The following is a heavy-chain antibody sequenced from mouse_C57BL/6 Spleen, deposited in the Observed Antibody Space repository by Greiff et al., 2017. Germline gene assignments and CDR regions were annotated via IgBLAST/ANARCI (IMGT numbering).Heavy chain of an antibody. CDR2: ISSGGSYT. V-gene: IGHV5-6*02. D-gene: IGHD3-2*01. CDR1: GFTFSSYG. CDR3: AKADCDRGGFAD. J-gene: IGHJ3*01. Sequence: DVMLVEPGGDLVKPGGSLKLSCAASGFTFSSYGMSWVRQTPDKRLEWVATISSGGSYTYYPDSVKGRFTISRDNAKNTLYLQMSSLKSEDTAMYYSAKADCDRGGFADWGQGTLVTVSA.